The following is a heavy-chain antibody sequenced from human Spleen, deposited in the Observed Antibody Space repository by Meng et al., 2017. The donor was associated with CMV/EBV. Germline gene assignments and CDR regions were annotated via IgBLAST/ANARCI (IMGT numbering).Heavy chain of an antibody. CDR2: IYKSGRT. Sequence: SETLSLTCAVYGGSFSGYYWSWIRQPPEKGLEWIGNIYKSGRTFYSPSLKTRVTMSVDTSKNQFSLKLRSVTAADTAVYYCARFPFDYWGQGTLVTVSS. V-gene: IGHV4-34*01. J-gene: IGHJ4*02. CDR3: ARFPFDY. CDR1: GGSFSGYY.